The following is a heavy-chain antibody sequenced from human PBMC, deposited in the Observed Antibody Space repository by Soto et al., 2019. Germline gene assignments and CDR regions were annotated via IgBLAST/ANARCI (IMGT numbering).Heavy chain of an antibody. J-gene: IGHJ4*02. CDR1: GFTFSSYG. CDR3: AKSGDCSGGSCYPALDY. D-gene: IGHD2-15*01. CDR2: ISYDGSNK. Sequence: GGSLRLSCAASGFTFSSYGMHWVRQAPGKGLEWVAVISYDGSNKYYADSVKGRFTISRDNSKNTLYLQMNSLRAEDTAVYYCAKSGDCSGGSCYPALDYWGQGTLVTVSS. V-gene: IGHV3-30*18.